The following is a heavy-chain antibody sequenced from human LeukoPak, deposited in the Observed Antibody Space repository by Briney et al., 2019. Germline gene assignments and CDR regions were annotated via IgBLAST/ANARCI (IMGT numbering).Heavy chain of an antibody. CDR1: GFTFSSYS. CDR2: ISSSSSTI. J-gene: IGHJ4*02. CDR3: ARDYASVTTFFDY. D-gene: IGHD4-17*01. V-gene: IGHV3-48*01. Sequence: GGSLRLSCAASGFTFSSYSMNWVRQAPGKGLEWVSYISSSSSTIYYVDSVKGRFTISRDNAKNSLYLQMNSLRAEDTAVYYCARDYASVTTFFDYWGQGTLVTVSS.